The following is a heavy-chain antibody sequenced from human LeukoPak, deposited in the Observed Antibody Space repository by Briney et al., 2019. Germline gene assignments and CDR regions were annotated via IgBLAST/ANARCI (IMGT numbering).Heavy chain of an antibody. CDR2: INPNSGGT. D-gene: IGHD3-10*01. V-gene: IGHV1-2*02. CDR3: ARNPALYGSGSYHWYFDL. Sequence: GASVKVSCKASGYTLTGYYMHWVRQAPGQGLEWMGWINPNSGGTNYAQKFQGRVTMTRDTYISTAYMELSRLRSDDTAAYYCARNPALYGSGSYHWYFDLWGRGTLVTVSS. J-gene: IGHJ2*01. CDR1: GYTLTGYY.